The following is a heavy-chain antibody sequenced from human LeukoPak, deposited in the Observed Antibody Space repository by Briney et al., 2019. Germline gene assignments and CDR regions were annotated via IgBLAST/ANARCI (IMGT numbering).Heavy chain of an antibody. V-gene: IGHV3-30-3*01. CDR2: ISSDGSLE. D-gene: IGHD2-2*01. Sequence: GGSLRLYCAASGFTFSGYAMQWVRQAPGKGLEWLAVISSDGSLEYYADSGKGRFTISRANSKNTLYLQMNSLRPEDTAVYYCARDPVPAAARHFDYWGQGTLVTVSS. J-gene: IGHJ4*02. CDR1: GFTFSGYA. CDR3: ARDPVPAAARHFDY.